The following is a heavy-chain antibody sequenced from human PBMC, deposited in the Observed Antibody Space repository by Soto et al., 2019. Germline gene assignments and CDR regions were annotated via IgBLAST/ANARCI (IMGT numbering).Heavy chain of an antibody. D-gene: IGHD1-1*01. Sequence: GGSLRLSCAASGFTFDDYAMHWVRQAPGKGLEWVSGISWNSGSIGYADSVKGRFTISRDNAKNSLYLQMNSLRAEDTALYYCALLDRGYWFDPWGQGTLVTVSS. V-gene: IGHV3-9*01. CDR2: ISWNSGSI. CDR1: GFTFDDYA. J-gene: IGHJ5*02. CDR3: ALLDRGYWFDP.